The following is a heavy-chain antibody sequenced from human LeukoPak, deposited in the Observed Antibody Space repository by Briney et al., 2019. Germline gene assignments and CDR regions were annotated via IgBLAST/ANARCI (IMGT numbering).Heavy chain of an antibody. V-gene: IGHV3-74*01. D-gene: IGHD6-6*01. Sequence: TGGSLRLSCAASGFTFSSYWMHWVRQAPGKGLVWVSRINSDGSSTSYADSVKGRFTISRDNAKNTLYLQTNSLRAEDTAVYYCARGGSIAARPPDYWGQGTLVTVSS. CDR2: INSDGSST. CDR3: ARGGSIAARPPDY. J-gene: IGHJ4*02. CDR1: GFTFSSYW.